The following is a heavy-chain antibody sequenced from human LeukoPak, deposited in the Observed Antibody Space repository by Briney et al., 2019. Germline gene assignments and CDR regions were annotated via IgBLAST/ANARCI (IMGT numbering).Heavy chain of an antibody. D-gene: IGHD3-16*02. J-gene: IGHJ4*02. CDR2: IYYSGST. CDR3: ARGYYDYVWGSYRYLYFDY. Sequence: SETLSLTCTVSGGSISSYYWSWIRQPPGKGLEWIGYIYYSGSTNYNPSLKSRVTISVDTSKNQFSLKLSSVTAADTAVYYCARGYYDYVWGSYRYLYFDYWGQGTLVTVSS. V-gene: IGHV4-59*01. CDR1: GGSISSYY.